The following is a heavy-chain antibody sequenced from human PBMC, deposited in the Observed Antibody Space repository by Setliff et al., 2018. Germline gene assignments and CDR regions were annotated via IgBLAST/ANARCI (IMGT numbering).Heavy chain of an antibody. Sequence: PSVKVSCKVSRYTLTELSMHWVRQAPGKGLEWMGGFDPEDGETIYAQKFQGRVTMTEDTSTDTAYMELSSLRSEDTAVYYCATMHIVVVIAISDHAFDIWGQVTMVTVSS. D-gene: IGHD2-21*01. CDR2: FDPEDGET. CDR1: RYTLTELS. CDR3: ATMHIVVVIAISDHAFDI. V-gene: IGHV1-24*01. J-gene: IGHJ3*02.